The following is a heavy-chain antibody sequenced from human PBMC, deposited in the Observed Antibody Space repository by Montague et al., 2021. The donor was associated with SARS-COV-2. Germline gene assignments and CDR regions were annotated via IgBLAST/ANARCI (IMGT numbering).Heavy chain of an antibody. Sequence: SETLSLTCSVSGASISSSDYYWGWIRQPPGKGLEWIGSIYYSGITHYDPSLKSRATLSVDTSKNQFSLRLRSMTAADTAVYYCARFPHDVRSSAFDIWGQGTMVTVSS. CDR1: GASISSSDYY. CDR2: IYYSGIT. V-gene: IGHV4-39*01. D-gene: IGHD3-3*01. J-gene: IGHJ3*02. CDR3: ARFPHDVRSSAFDI.